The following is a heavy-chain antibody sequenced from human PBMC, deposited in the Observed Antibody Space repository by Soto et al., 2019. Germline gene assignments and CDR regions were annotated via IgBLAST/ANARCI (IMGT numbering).Heavy chain of an antibody. CDR3: ARHIVVVPAAIQRDAFDI. Sequence: PSETLSLTCAVSGGSTSSGGYSWSWIRQPPGKGLEWIGYIYHSGSTYYNPSLKSRVTISVDRSKNQFSLKLSSVTAADTAVYYCARHIVVVPAAIQRDAFDIWGQGTMVTVSS. J-gene: IGHJ3*02. CDR2: IYHSGST. CDR1: GGSTSSGGYS. D-gene: IGHD2-2*02. V-gene: IGHV4-30-2*01.